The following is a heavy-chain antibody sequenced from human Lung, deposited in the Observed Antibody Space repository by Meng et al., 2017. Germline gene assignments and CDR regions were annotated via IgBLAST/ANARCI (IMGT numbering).Heavy chain of an antibody. CDR2: INTNTGNP. V-gene: IGHV7-4-1*02. J-gene: IGHJ4*02. D-gene: IGHD3-10*01. Sequence: QGQLVQTGSEWKKPGASVKVSCKASGYTFTNYGMNWVRQAPGQGLEWMGWINTNTGNPTYVPGFTGRFVFSLDTSVSTAYLQINSLKAEDTAVYYCTSGGYLDYWGQGTLVTVSS. CDR1: GYTFTNYG. CDR3: TSGGYLDY.